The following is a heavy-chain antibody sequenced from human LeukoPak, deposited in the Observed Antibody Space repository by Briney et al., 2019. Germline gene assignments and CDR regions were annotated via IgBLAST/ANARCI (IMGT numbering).Heavy chain of an antibody. V-gene: IGHV4-39*07. CDR1: GASISSSSYY. D-gene: IGHD3-10*01. CDR2: IYYSGST. Sequence: SETLSLTCTVSGASISSSSYYWGWIRQPPGKGLEWIGSIYYSGSTYYNPSLQSRVTMSVDTSKNQFSLKLSSVTAADTAVYYCARIRSGMTGYWGQGTLVTVSS. J-gene: IGHJ4*02. CDR3: ARIRSGMTGY.